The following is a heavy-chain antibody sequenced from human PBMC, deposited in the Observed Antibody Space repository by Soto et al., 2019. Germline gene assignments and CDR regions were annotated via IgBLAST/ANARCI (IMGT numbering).Heavy chain of an antibody. CDR1: GYTFTSYA. V-gene: IGHV1-3*01. CDR2: INAGNGNT. Sequence: QVQLVQSGAEVKKPGASVKVSCKASGYTFTSYAMHWVRQAPGQRLEWMGWINAGNGNTKYSQKFQGRVTITRDTSASTAYMEQSSLRSEDTAVYYCARDVGTMVRGVITRSYGMDVWGQGTTVTVSS. D-gene: IGHD3-10*01. J-gene: IGHJ6*02. CDR3: ARDVGTMVRGVITRSYGMDV.